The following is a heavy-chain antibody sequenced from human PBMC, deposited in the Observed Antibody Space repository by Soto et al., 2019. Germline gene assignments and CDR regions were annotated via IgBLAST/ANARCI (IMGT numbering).Heavy chain of an antibody. CDR1: GGSISGGGYY. Sequence: TLSLTCTVSGGSISGGGYYLSWIRQHPGKGLEWIGYIYYSGSTQYNSSLKSRVTMSVDTSRNQFSLKLSSVTAADTAVYFCGRSQVHHYNSSGYLPPMDVMGEGTRVAVCS. D-gene: IGHD3-22*01. V-gene: IGHV4-31*03. CDR2: IYYSGST. J-gene: IGHJ6*02. CDR3: GRSQVHHYNSSGYLPPMDV.